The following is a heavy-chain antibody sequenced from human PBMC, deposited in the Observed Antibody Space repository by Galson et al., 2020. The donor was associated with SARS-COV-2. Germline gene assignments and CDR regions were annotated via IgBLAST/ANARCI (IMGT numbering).Heavy chain of an antibody. J-gene: IGHJ5*02. V-gene: IGHV6-1*01. CDR3: TRETRLWYTTRWFPWFDP. CDR1: GDSLSSSSAT. CDR2: TYYRSKWHY. D-gene: IGHD6-13*01. Sequence: SQTLSLTCAISGDSLSSSSATWNWIRRSPSRGLEWLGRTYYRSKWHYDYAVSVKSRITINPAPSTNQFSLQVKSVTPGDTATYYCTRETRLWYTTRWFPWFDPWGQGTLVTVSS.